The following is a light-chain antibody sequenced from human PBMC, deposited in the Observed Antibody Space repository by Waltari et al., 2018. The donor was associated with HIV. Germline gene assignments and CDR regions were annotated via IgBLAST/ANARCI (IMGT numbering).Light chain of an antibody. J-gene: IGKJ3*01. CDR3: HLYDNLTPRWT. CDR2: DAS. Sequence: DIKMTQYPSSLSASVGDRVTNTCQASQDMSNYLNWYHQKPGKAPKLLIHDASNLETWVPSKFRVSGSGTGFTFTISSLQPESIPTYYCHLYDNLTPRWTFGPGTKVD. CDR1: QDMSNY. V-gene: IGKV1-33*01.